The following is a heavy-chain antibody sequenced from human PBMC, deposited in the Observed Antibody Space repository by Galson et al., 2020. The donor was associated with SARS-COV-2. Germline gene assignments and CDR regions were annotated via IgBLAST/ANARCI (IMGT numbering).Heavy chain of an antibody. CDR3: ARADVLLDAFDV. CDR1: GFTFSDYW. Sequence: GESLKISCGASGFTFSDYWMHWVRQAPGKGLLWVSRLNSDGTVTDYTDFVNDRFTISRDNSRSTLFLQMDSLRTEDTAVYYCARADVLLDAFDVWCQGTLVTV. J-gene: IGHJ3*01. D-gene: IGHD2-15*01. V-gene: IGHV3-74*01. CDR2: LNSDGTVT.